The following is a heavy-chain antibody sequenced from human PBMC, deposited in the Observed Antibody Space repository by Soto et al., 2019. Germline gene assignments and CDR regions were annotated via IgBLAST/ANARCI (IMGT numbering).Heavy chain of an antibody. Sequence: ASVKVSCKASGYTFTSYGISWVRPAPGKGLAWMGWISDYNGNTNYAQKLQGRVTMTTDTSTSTAYMELRSLRSDDTAVYYCARDSGPGTIFGVVIDYYYYYGMDVWGQGTTVTVSS. V-gene: IGHV1-18*01. D-gene: IGHD3-3*01. CDR1: GYTFTSYG. J-gene: IGHJ6*02. CDR3: ARDSGPGTIFGVVIDYYYYYGMDV. CDR2: ISDYNGNT.